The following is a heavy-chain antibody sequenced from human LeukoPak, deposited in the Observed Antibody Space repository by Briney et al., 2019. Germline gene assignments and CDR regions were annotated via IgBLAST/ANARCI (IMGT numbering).Heavy chain of an antibody. D-gene: IGHD6-19*01. V-gene: IGHV3-66*01. CDR2: IYSGGST. Sequence: GGSLRLSCAASEFSVGSNYMTWVRQAPGKGLEWVSLIYSGGSTYYADSVKGRFTISRDNSKNTLYLQMNSLRAEDTAVYYCARILDSAWGELGYWGQGTLVTVSS. CDR3: ARILDSAWGELGY. CDR1: EFSVGSNY. J-gene: IGHJ4*02.